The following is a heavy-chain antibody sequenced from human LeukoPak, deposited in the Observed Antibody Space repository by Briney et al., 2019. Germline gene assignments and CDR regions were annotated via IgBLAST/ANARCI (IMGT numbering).Heavy chain of an antibody. Sequence: SETLSLTCAVYGVSFSGYYWSWIRQPPGQGLEGIGEINHSGSTNYNPSLKSRVTISFDTSKNQFSLKLSSVTGAVTAVYYCARGRAFFDWGQGGLVTVSS. CDR2: INHSGST. CDR3: ARGRAFFD. J-gene: IGHJ4*02. D-gene: IGHD3-3*02. CDR1: GVSFSGYY. V-gene: IGHV4-34*01.